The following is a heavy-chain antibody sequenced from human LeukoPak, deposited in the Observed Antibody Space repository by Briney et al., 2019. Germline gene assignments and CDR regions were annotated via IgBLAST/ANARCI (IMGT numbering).Heavy chain of an antibody. Sequence: ASVKVSCKASGYIFTGYYIHWVRQAPGQGLEWMGWINPNSGDTKYAQKFQGRVTMTRDTSNNTVYMDLSRLRSDDTAVFYCATSSGWKSNIDYWGQGTLVTVSS. CDR2: INPNSGDT. J-gene: IGHJ4*02. V-gene: IGHV1-2*02. CDR1: GYIFTGYY. D-gene: IGHD6-19*01. CDR3: ATSSGWKSNIDY.